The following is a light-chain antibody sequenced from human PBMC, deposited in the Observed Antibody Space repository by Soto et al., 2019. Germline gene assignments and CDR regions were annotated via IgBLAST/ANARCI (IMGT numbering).Light chain of an antibody. J-gene: IGKJ1*01. CDR1: QSISSW. V-gene: IGKV1-5*01. Sequence: DIQMTQSPSTLSASVGDRVTITCRASQSISSWLAWYQQKPGKAPKLLIYDASSLESGVPSRFSGSGSGTEFTLTISSLQPDDFATYDCQQYNSYKTFGQGTQVEIK. CDR3: QQYNSYKT. CDR2: DAS.